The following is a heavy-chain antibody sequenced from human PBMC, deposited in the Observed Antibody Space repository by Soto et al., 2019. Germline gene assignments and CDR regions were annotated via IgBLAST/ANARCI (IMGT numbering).Heavy chain of an antibody. CDR3: ASPSSGWYPFDY. Sequence: ASVKVSCKASGYTFTSYAMHWVRQAPGQRLEWMGWINAGNGNTKYSQKFQGRVTITRDTSASTAYMELSSLRSEDTAVYYCASPSSGWYPFDYWGQGTLVTVSS. CDR1: GYTFTSYA. D-gene: IGHD6-19*01. V-gene: IGHV1-3*01. CDR2: INAGNGNT. J-gene: IGHJ4*02.